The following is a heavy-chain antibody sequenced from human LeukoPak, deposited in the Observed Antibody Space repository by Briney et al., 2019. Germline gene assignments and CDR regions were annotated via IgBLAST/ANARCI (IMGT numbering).Heavy chain of an antibody. Sequence: GGSLRLSCAASGFTFSSYWMSWVRQAPGKGLEWVANIKQDGSEKYYVDSVKGRFTISRDNAKNSLILQMDSLRAEDTAVYYCARSPRNWGTYYYYYMDVWGKGTTVTVSS. J-gene: IGHJ6*03. CDR2: IKQDGSEK. CDR3: ARSPRNWGTYYYYYMDV. V-gene: IGHV3-7*01. D-gene: IGHD7-27*01. CDR1: GFTFSSYW.